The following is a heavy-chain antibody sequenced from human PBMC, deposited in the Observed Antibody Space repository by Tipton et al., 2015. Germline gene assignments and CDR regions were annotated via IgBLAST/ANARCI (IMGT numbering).Heavy chain of an antibody. J-gene: IGHJ4*02. D-gene: IGHD2-2*01. CDR3: IRGLRGVRGTDY. Sequence: SLRLSCVASGLTFSRHAMTWVRQASRTGLEWVSSVSSRGAYTYYADSVKGRFTISRDNSKNTLFLQMDSLRAEDTAVYYCIRGLRGVRGTDYWGQGTLVTVSS. CDR2: VSSRGAYT. V-gene: IGHV3-23*01. CDR1: GLTFSRHA.